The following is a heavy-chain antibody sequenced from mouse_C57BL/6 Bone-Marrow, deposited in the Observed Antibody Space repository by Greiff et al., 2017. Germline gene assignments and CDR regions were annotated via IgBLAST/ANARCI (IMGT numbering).Heavy chain of an antibody. Sequence: QVQLQQPGAELVKPGASVKLSCKASGYTFTSYWMHWVKQRPGQGLEWIGMIHPGSGGTNYNEKFKGKATLTADKSSSTAYMQLSSLTSEDSAVYFCARGDYFDYWGQGTTLTVSS. J-gene: IGHJ2*01. CDR1: GYTFTSYW. CDR3: ARGDYFDY. CDR2: IHPGSGGT. V-gene: IGHV1-64*01.